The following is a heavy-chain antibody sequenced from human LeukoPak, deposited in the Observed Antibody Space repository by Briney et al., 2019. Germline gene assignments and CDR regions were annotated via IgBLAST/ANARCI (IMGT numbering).Heavy chain of an antibody. Sequence: PSETLSLTCTVSGGSISRNYWSWIRQPPGKGLEWIGYIYCSGSTNYNPSLKSRVTISVDTSKNQFSLKLSSVTAADTAVYYCARDRNYYGSGSYYFPYGMDVWGQGTTVTVSS. CDR3: ARDRNYYGSGSYYFPYGMDV. D-gene: IGHD3-10*01. CDR2: IYCSGST. J-gene: IGHJ6*02. V-gene: IGHV4-59*01. CDR1: GGSISRNY.